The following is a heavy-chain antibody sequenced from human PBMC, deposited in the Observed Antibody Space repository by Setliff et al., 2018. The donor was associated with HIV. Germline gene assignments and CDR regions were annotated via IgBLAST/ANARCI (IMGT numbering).Heavy chain of an antibody. CDR1: GYTFTSYG. J-gene: IGHJ3*02. CDR2: ISAYSGNT. V-gene: IGHV1-18*01. Sequence: ASVKVSCKASGYTFTSYGISWVRQAPGQGLEWMGWISAYSGNTNCAQKLQGRVTMTTDTSTSTAYMELRSLRSDDTAVYYCARVAWYYSFWSGLGDAFDIWGQGTMVTVSS. D-gene: IGHD3-3*01. CDR3: ARVAWYYSFWSGLGDAFDI.